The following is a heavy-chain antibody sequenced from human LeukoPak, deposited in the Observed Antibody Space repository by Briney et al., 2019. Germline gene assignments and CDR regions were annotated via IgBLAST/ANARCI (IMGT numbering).Heavy chain of an antibody. V-gene: IGHV1-18*01. CDR3: ARGQYVLLWFGDDMGAFDI. D-gene: IGHD3-10*01. Sequence: ASVKVSCKASGYTFTSYGISWVRQAPGQGLEWMGWISAYNGNTNHAQKLQGRVTMTTDTSTSTAYMELRSLRSDDTAVYYCARGQYVLLWFGDDMGAFDIWGQGTMVTVSS. CDR2: ISAYNGNT. CDR1: GYTFTSYG. J-gene: IGHJ3*02.